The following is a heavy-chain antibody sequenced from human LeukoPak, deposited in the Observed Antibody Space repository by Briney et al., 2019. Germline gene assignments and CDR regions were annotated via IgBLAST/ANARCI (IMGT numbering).Heavy chain of an antibody. V-gene: IGHV3-23*01. CDR1: GFTFSSYA. J-gene: IGHJ4*02. D-gene: IGHD3-3*01. CDR2: ISGSGGST. Sequence: GGSLRLSCAASGFTFSSYAMSWVRQAPGKGLEWVSAISGSGGSTYYADSVKGRFTISRDNSKNTLYLQMNGLRAEDTAVYYCAKDLVGSLTDFWSGYYTGRPRDYWGQGTLVTVSS. CDR3: AKDLVGSLTDFWSGYYTGRPRDY.